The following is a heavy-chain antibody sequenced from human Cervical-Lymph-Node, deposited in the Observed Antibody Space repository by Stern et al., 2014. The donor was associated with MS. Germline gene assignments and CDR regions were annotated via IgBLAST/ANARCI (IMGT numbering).Heavy chain of an antibody. V-gene: IGHV5-51*03. CDR1: GYRFTNNW. Sequence: VQLVQSGAEVKKPGESLRISCEVSGYRFTNNWIGWVRQMPGKGLEWMGLIYPGDSATRYSPSFPRQVTIVVYKSNTTAYLQLSSLKSSDTAIYYCARRGDGYMGIDYWGQGTLVTVSS. D-gene: IGHD5-24*01. CDR3: ARRGDGYMGIDY. J-gene: IGHJ4*02. CDR2: IYPGDSAT.